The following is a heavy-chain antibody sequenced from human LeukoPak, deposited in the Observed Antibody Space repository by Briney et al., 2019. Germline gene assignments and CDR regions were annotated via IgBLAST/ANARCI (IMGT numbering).Heavy chain of an antibody. J-gene: IGHJ3*02. CDR3: ARGARAFDI. Sequence: SETLSLTCAVYGGSFSGYYWSWIRQPPGKGLEWIGEINHSGSTNYNPSLKSRVTISVDTSKNQFSLKLSSVTAADTAVYYCARGARAFDIWGRGTMVTVSS. V-gene: IGHV4-34*01. CDR2: INHSGST. CDR1: GGSFSGYY.